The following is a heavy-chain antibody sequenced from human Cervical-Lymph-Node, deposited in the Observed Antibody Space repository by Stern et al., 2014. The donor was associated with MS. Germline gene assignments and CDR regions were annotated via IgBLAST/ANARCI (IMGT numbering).Heavy chain of an antibody. CDR1: GFTLSYYG. J-gene: IGHJ6*02. CDR3: AKDVVRSDRPYYYYYGMDV. Sequence: VQLVESGGGVVQPGKSLRLSCAASGFTLSYYGMHWVRQVPGKGLEWVAVMSYDGSKKDYAASVRGRFTIPRVNSNNTLYLQMNILRPDDTAVYYCAKDVVRSDRPYYYYYGMDVWGQGTTVTVSS. CDR2: MSYDGSKK. V-gene: IGHV3-30*18. D-gene: IGHD2-15*01.